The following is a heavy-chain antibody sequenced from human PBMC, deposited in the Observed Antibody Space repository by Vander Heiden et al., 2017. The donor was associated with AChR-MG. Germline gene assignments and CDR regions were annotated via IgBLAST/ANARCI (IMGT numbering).Heavy chain of an antibody. CDR2: IVPIFGTA. Sequence: QVQLVQCGAEVKKPGSSVKVSCKASGGTFSSDAISWVRQAPGQGLEWVGGIVPIFGTANYAQKVQGRVTITADESTSTAYMKLSSLRSEDTAVYYCAGDYDSYGPKEHYYYYGMDVWGQGTTVTVSS. D-gene: IGHD5-18*01. J-gene: IGHJ6*02. CDR1: GGTFSSDA. CDR3: AGDYDSYGPKEHYYYYGMDV. V-gene: IGHV1-69*01.